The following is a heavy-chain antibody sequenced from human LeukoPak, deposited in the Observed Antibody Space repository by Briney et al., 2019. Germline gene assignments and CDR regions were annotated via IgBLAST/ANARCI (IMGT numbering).Heavy chain of an antibody. V-gene: IGHV1-8*01. J-gene: IGHJ4*02. D-gene: IGHD3-10*01. Sequence: ASEKVSCKASGYTFTSSDINCVRQATGQRLEWMGWMNPNSGNTGYAQKFQGRVTMTRNTSISTAYMELSSLRSEDTTVYYCARDLSYGSGNFDYWGQGTLVTVSS. CDR3: ARDLSYGSGNFDY. CDR2: MNPNSGNT. CDR1: GYTFTSSD.